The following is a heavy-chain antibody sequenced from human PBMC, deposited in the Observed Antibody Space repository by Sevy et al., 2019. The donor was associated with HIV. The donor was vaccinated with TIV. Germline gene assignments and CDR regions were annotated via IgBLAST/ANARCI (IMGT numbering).Heavy chain of an antibody. V-gene: IGHV1-18*01. D-gene: IGHD4-17*01. CDR1: GYTFTSYG. CDR2: ISAYNGNT. CDR3: ARGEAWGRVYMTTATTRNAFDI. Sequence: APVKVSCKASGYTFTSYGISWVRQAPGQGLEWMGWISAYNGNTNYAQKLQGRVTMTTDTSTSTAYMELRSLRSDDTAVYYCARGEAWGRVYMTTATTRNAFDIWGQGTMVTVSS. J-gene: IGHJ3*02.